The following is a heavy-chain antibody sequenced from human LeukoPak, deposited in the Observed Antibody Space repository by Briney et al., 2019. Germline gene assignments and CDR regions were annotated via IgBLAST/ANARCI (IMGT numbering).Heavy chain of an antibody. CDR2: LKPDGSDK. V-gene: IGHV3-7*01. CDR3: ARDAYNYASES. J-gene: IGHJ5*02. Sequence: PGGSLRLSCAASGFTFSSYWMTWVRQAPGKGLEWVANLKPDGSDKYYVDSVKGRFTISRDNAKNSLYLQMNSLRAEDTAVYYCARDAYNYASESWGQGTLDTVSS. CDR1: GFTFSSYW. D-gene: IGHD3-10*01.